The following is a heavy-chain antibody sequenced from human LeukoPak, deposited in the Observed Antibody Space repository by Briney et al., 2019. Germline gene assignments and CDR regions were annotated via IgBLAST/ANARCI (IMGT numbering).Heavy chain of an antibody. J-gene: IGHJ4*02. CDR1: GGSISSSSYY. D-gene: IGHD2-21*02. CDR3: AREGEVVTPSDY. V-gene: IGHV4-39*07. CDR2: IYYSGST. Sequence: SETLSLTCTVSGGSISSSSYYWGWIRQPPGKGLEWIGGIYYSGSTYYNPSLKSRVTISVDTSKNQFSLKLSSVTAADTAVYYCAREGEVVTPSDYWGQGTLVTVSS.